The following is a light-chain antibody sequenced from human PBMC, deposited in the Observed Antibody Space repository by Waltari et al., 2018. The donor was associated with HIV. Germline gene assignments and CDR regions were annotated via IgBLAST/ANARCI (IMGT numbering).Light chain of an antibody. V-gene: IGLV2-8*01. CDR1: SSDVGGYNY. CDR3: SSYAGSNNYV. Sequence: QSALTQPPSASGSPGQSVPISCTGTSSDVGGYNYVSWYQQHPGKAPKLMIDEVTKRPSGVPDRFSGSKSGNTASLTVSGLQAEDEADYYCSSYAGSNNYVFGTGTKVTVL. J-gene: IGLJ1*01. CDR2: EVT.